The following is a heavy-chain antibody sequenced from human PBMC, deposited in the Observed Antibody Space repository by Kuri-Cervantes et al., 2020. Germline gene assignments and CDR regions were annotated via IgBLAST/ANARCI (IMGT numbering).Heavy chain of an antibody. J-gene: IGHJ4*02. CDR3: ARASGPYGDYPRYYFDY. CDR1: GYTFTSYA. D-gene: IGHD4-17*01. CDR2: INAGNGNT. Sequence: ASVKVSCKASGYTFTSYAMHWVRQAPGQRLEWMGWINAGNGNTKYSQKFQGRVTLTRDTSASTAYMELSSLRSEDTAVYYCARASGPYGDYPRYYFDYWGQGTLVTVSS. V-gene: IGHV1-3*01.